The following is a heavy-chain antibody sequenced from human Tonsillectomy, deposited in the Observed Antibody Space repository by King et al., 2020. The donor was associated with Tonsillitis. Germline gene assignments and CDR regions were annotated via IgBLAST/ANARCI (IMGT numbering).Heavy chain of an antibody. CDR3: AKVEGPKSDCNFGASAGGYLDS. CDR1: GFTFSNYA. D-gene: IGHD2-8*02. CDR2: ISAGAVST. V-gene: IGHV3-23*04. J-gene: IGHJ4*02. Sequence: VQLVESGGGLVQPGGSLRLSCAASGFTFSNYAMIWVRHAPGKGLELVSGISAGAVSTYYADSVKGRFTISRDNSKNTLYLQMNSLRAEATALFYCAKVEGPKSDCNFGASAGGYLDSWGQGILVTVSS.